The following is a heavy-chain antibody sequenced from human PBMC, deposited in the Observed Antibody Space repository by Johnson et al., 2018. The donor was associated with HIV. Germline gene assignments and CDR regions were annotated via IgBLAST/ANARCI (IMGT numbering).Heavy chain of an antibody. CDR2: INWNGGST. Sequence: VQLVESGGGVVRPGGSLRLSCAASGFNFDDYGMTWVRQPPGRGLEWVSGINWNGGSTGYTDSVKGRFTISRDNAKNSLYLQMNSMRVEDTALYYCARLMAARTLDDAFDLWGQGTMVTVSS. V-gene: IGHV3-20*04. J-gene: IGHJ3*01. D-gene: IGHD6-13*01. CDR3: ARLMAARTLDDAFDL. CDR1: GFNFDDYG.